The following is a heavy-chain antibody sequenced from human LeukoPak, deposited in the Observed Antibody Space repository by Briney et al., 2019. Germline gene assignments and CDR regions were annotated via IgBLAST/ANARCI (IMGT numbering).Heavy chain of an antibody. CDR3: ARATRIFGVVM. CDR1: GGSFSGYY. Sequence: SETLSLTCAVYGGSFSGYYWSWIRQPPGKGLEWIGEINHSGSTNYNPSLKSRVTISVDTSKNQFSLKLSSVTASDTAVYYCARATRIFGVVMWGQGTLVTVSS. J-gene: IGHJ4*02. V-gene: IGHV4-34*01. D-gene: IGHD3-3*01. CDR2: INHSGST.